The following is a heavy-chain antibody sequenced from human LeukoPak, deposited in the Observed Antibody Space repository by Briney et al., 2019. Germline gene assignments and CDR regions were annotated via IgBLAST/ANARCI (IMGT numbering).Heavy chain of an antibody. CDR2: IYYSGNT. Sequence: SETLSLTCTVSGGSISSSNYYWGWIRQPPGKGLEWIGSIYYSGNTYYNPSLKSRVTISVDTSKNQFSLKLSSVTAADTAVYYCARSHYCGGDCYSPGAFDIWGQGTMVTVSS. CDR1: GGSISSSNYY. CDR3: ARSHYCGGDCYSPGAFDI. D-gene: IGHD2-21*02. J-gene: IGHJ3*02. V-gene: IGHV4-39*01.